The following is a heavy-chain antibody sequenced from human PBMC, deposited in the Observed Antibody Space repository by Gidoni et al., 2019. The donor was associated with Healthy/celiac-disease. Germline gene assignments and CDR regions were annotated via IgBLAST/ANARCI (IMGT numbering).Heavy chain of an antibody. CDR1: GFTFSSYS. J-gene: IGHJ3*02. CDR2: ISSSSSYI. CDR3: ARDSGYSPSRQAAFDI. D-gene: IGHD2-15*01. Sequence: EVQLVESGGGLVKPGGSLRLSCAASGFTFSSYSMNWVRQAPGKGLEWVSSISSSSSYIYYADSVKGRFTISRDNAKNSLYLQMNSLRAEDTAVYYCARDSGYSPSRQAAFDIWGQGTMVTVSS. V-gene: IGHV3-21*01.